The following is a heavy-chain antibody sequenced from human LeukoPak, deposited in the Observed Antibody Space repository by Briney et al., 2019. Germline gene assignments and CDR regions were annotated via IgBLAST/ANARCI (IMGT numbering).Heavy chain of an antibody. CDR2: ISGYNDNP. CDR3: ARVGRDCRDTRCTWSDWLDP. CDR1: GYTFTRFG. Sequence: DSVKVSCKASGYTFTRFGISWVRQAPGQGLERMGWISGYNDNPHYAQSFQGRVTMTTDTSSSTVYMELRSLGSDDTAIYYCARVGRDCRDTRCTWSDWLDPWGQGTLVTVSS. D-gene: IGHD2-2*01. J-gene: IGHJ5*01. V-gene: IGHV1-18*01.